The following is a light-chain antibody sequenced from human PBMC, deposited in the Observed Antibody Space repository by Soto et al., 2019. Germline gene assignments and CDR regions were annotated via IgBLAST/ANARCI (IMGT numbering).Light chain of an antibody. J-gene: IGLJ1*01. CDR3: SSYTSSSTPYV. CDR2: EVS. V-gene: IGLV2-14*01. Sequence: QSGLTQPASVSGSPGRSITSSCTGTSSDVGGYNYVSWYQQHPGKAPKLMIYEVSNRPSGVSNRFSGSKSGNTASLTISGLQAEDEADYYCSSYTSSSTPYVFGTGTKVTVL. CDR1: SSDVGGYNY.